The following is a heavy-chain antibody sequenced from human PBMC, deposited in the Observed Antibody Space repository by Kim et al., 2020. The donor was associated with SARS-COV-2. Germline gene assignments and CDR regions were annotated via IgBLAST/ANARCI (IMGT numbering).Heavy chain of an antibody. CDR2: FDPELGET. CDR3: ATLDDYYDSNRYFDY. CDR1: GYNLSKLS. D-gene: IGHD3-22*01. J-gene: IGHJ4*02. V-gene: IGHV1-24*01. Sequence: ASAKVSCKVSGYNLSKLSMHWVRQAPGEGLQWMGGFDPELGETIYAEQFQDRASITEDPSTDTAYMELSSLRSGDTAFYYCATLDDYYDSNRYFDYWGQG.